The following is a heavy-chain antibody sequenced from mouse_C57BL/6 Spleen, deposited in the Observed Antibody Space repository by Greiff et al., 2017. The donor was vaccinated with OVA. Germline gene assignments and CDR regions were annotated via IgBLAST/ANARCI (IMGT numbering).Heavy chain of an antibody. D-gene: IGHD4-1*01. CDR2: IYPRSGNT. V-gene: IGHV1-81*01. J-gene: IGHJ2*01. CDR1: GYTFTSYG. Sequence: QVQLKESGAELARPGASVKLSCKASGYTFTSYGISWVKQRTGQGLEWIGEIYPRSGNTYYNEKFKGKATLTADKSSSPAYMELRSLTSEDSAVYFCARSRTGTFDYWGQGTTLTVSS. CDR3: ARSRTGTFDY.